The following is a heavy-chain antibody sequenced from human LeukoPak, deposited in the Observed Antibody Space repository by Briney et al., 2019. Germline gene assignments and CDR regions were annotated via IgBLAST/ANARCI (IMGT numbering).Heavy chain of an antibody. CDR2: ISSSSYI. CDR3: ARTAMVRGVITSPGDY. J-gene: IGHJ4*02. V-gene: IGHV3-21*01. Sequence: GGSLRLSCAASGFTFSSHSMNWVRQAPGKGLEWVSSISSSSYIYYADSVKGRFTISRDNAKNSLYLQMNSLRAEDTAVYYCARTAMVRGVITSPGDYWGQGTLVTVSS. D-gene: IGHD3-10*01. CDR1: GFTFSSHS.